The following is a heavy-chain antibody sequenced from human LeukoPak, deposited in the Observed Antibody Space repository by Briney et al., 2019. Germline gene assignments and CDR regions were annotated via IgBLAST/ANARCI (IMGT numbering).Heavy chain of an antibody. D-gene: IGHD4-23*01. CDR1: GGSITSYY. J-gene: IGHJ4*02. CDR2: IYYSGST. CDR3: ARHADYGGYLDY. Sequence: SETLSLTCTVSGGSITSYYWSWIRQPPGKGLEWIGYIYYSGSTNYNPSLKGRVTVSVDTSKSQFSLRLTSVTAADTAVYYCARHADYGGYLDYWGQGTLVTVSS. V-gene: IGHV4-59*08.